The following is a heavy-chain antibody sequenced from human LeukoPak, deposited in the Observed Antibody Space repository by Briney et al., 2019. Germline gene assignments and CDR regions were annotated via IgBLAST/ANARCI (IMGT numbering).Heavy chain of an antibody. CDR3: ARGHMENWGAPFDY. J-gene: IGHJ4*02. D-gene: IGHD7-27*01. Sequence: PSETLSLTCTVSGGSISSYYWSWIRQPPGKGLEWIGCIYYSGSTNYNPSLKSRVTISVDTSKNQFSLKLSSVTAADTAVYYCARGHMENWGAPFDYWGQGTLVTVSS. CDR2: IYYSGST. CDR1: GGSISSYY. V-gene: IGHV4-59*01.